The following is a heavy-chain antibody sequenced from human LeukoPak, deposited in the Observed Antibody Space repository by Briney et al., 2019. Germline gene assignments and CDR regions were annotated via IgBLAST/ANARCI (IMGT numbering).Heavy chain of an antibody. Sequence: SETLSLTCTVSGGSIGNNYWTWIRQPPGKGLEYIGYIYYTGATNYNPSLKSRVTIAVDTSKSQFSLKLSSVTAADTAVYFCAKYGNSGWVIDNWGQGALVTVSS. D-gene: IGHD6-19*01. CDR3: AKYGNSGWVIDN. V-gene: IGHV4-59*08. CDR1: GGSIGNNY. CDR2: IYYTGAT. J-gene: IGHJ4*02.